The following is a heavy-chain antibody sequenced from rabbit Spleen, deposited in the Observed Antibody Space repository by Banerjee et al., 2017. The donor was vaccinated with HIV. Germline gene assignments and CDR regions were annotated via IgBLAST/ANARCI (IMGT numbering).Heavy chain of an antibody. Sequence: QSLEESGGDLVKPGASLTLTCTASGVSLNDKDVMCWVRQAPGKGLEWIACINIATGKGVYASWAKGRFTISKTSSTTVTLQMTSLTAADTATYFCARDLAGAIGWNFSLWGPGTLVTVS. CDR2: INIATGKG. CDR3: ARDLAGAIGWNFSL. CDR1: GVSLNDKDV. V-gene: IGHV1S40*01. J-gene: IGHJ4*01. D-gene: IGHD4-1*01.